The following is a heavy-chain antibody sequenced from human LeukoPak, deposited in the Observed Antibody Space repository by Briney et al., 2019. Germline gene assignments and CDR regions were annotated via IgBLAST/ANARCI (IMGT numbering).Heavy chain of an antibody. J-gene: IGHJ6*02. V-gene: IGHV4-59*01. D-gene: IGHD2-2*01. CDR1: GGSISSYY. CDR3: ARAWGDIVVVPAAPYGMDV. CDR2: TFYSGST. Sequence: SETLSLTCTVSGGSISSYYWTWIRQPPGKGLEWIGYTFYSGSTSYNPSLKSRVTISLDTSKNQFSLKLSSVTAADTAVYYCARAWGDIVVVPAAPYGMDVWGQGTTVTVSS.